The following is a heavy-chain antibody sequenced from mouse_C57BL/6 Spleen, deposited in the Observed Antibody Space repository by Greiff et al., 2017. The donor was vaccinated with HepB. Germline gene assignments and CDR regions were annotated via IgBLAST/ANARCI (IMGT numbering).Heavy chain of an antibody. CDR1: GYAFSSYW. D-gene: IGHD1-1*01. CDR3: AVGDYYGSSLFDD. J-gene: IGHJ2*01. Sequence: VKVVESGAELVKPGASVKISCKASGYAFSSYWMNWVKQRPGKGLEWIGQIYPGDGDTNYNGKFKGKATLTADKSSSTAYMQLSSLTSEDSAVYFCAVGDYYGSSLFDDWGQGTTLTVSS. V-gene: IGHV1-80*01. CDR2: IYPGDGDT.